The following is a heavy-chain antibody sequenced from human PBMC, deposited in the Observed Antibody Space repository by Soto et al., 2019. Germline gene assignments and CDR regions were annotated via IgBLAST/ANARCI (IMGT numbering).Heavy chain of an antibody. J-gene: IGHJ4*02. CDR1: GFTFRSHW. CDR3: ARDRPDVSCPSSVDKPMFDY. V-gene: IGHV3-74*01. D-gene: IGHD3-16*01. Sequence: GGSLRLSCAASGFTFRSHWMHRVRHVPGKQFVWVARINSYGSSTDYADSVKGRFTISRDNAKNTLYLQIKSLGDEDTAVYYCARDRPDVSCPSSVDKPMFDYWGQGILVTVFS. CDR2: INSYGSST.